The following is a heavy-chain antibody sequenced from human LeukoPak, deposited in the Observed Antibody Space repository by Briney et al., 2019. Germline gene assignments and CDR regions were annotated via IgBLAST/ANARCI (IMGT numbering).Heavy chain of an antibody. CDR1: GFTFSSYS. J-gene: IGHJ5*02. CDR2: ISSSSSTI. CDR3: ARVPGDYGGHNGFDP. Sequence: GGSLRLSCAASGFTFSSYSMNWVRQAPGKGLEWVSYISSSSSTIYYADSVKGRFTISRDNAKKSLYLQMNSLRAEDTAVYYCARVPGDYGGHNGFDPWGQGTLVTVSS. V-gene: IGHV3-48*04. D-gene: IGHD4-23*01.